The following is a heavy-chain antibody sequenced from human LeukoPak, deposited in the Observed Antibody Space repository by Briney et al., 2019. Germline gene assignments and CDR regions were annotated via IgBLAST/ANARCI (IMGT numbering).Heavy chain of an antibody. CDR2: ISAYNGNT. CDR1: GYTFTSYD. J-gene: IGHJ4*02. Sequence: ASVKVSCKASGYTFTSYDISWVRQAPGQGLEWMGWISAYNGNTNYAQKLQGRVTMTTDTSTSTAYMELRSLRSDDTAVYYCARGSFSSGWYPSFDYWGQGTLVTVAS. CDR3: ARGSFSSGWYPSFDY. D-gene: IGHD6-19*01. V-gene: IGHV1-18*01.